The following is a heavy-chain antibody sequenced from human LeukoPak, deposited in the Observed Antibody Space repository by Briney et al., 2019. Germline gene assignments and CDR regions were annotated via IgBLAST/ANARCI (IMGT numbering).Heavy chain of an antibody. CDR1: GFTFSNAW. CDR3: TTRGLRYLRNFAF. V-gene: IGHV3-15*01. D-gene: IGHD3-9*01. CDR2: IKSKTDGGTT. J-gene: IGHJ4*02. Sequence: GGSLRLSCAASGFTFSNAWMSWVRQAPGKGLEWVGRIKSKTDGGTTDYAAPVKGRFTISRDDSKNTLYLQMNSLKTEDTAVYYCTTRGLRYLRNFAFWGQGTLVTVSS.